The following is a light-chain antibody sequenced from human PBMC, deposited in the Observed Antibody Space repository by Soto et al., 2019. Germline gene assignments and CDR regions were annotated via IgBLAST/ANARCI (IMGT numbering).Light chain of an antibody. J-gene: IGKJ1*01. CDR3: QQYNSYSWP. CDR1: QSISSW. CDR2: DAS. Sequence: DIQMTQSPSTLSASVGDRVTITCRASQSISSWLAWYQQKPGKAPKLLIYDASSLDSGVPSRFSGSGSGTEFSLNISSLQPDDFATYYCQQYNSYSWPFGQGTKGEIK. V-gene: IGKV1-5*01.